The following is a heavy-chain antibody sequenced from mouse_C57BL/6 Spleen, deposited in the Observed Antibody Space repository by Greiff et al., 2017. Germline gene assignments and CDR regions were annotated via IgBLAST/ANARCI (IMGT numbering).Heavy chain of an antibody. CDR1: GFNIKDYY. Sequence: VQLQQSGPELVRPGASVKMSCTASGFNIKDYYMHWVKQRHEQGLEWIGRIDPEYGATEYTPQFQGKATMTADTSSTTAYLQLSSLTSEDTAVYYCTTYSNYYAMDYWGQGTSLTVSS. J-gene: IGHJ4*01. CDR3: TTYSNYYAMDY. V-gene: IGHV14-1*01. D-gene: IGHD2-5*01. CDR2: IDPEYGAT.